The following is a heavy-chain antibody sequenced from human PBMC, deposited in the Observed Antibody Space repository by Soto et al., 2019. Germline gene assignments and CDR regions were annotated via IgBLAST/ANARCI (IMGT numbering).Heavy chain of an antibody. CDR1: GFTFSSYS. CDR2: ISSSSSTI. J-gene: IGHJ3*02. V-gene: IGHV3-48*01. Sequence: EVQLVESGGGLVQPGGSLRLSCAASGFTFSSYSMNWVRQAPGKGLEWVSYISSSSSTIYYADSVKGRFTISRDNAKNSLLPQKNRLGSEDTAGYYCAGEWWGAHAFDIWGQGKMVTVSS. D-gene: IGHD2-15*01. CDR3: AGEWWGAHAFDI.